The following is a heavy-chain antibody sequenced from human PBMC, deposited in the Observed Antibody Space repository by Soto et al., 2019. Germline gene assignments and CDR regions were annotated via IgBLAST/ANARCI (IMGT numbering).Heavy chain of an antibody. V-gene: IGHV4-30-4*01. CDR1: VVSISSGDYY. D-gene: IGHD2-8*01. CDR2: IYYSGST. J-gene: IGHJ6*01. CDR3: ARDLYVGMDTSDYYGMEV. Sequence: SETLSLTCTFSVVSISSGDYYCSWIRQPPWKGLEWIGYIYYSGSTYYNPSLKSRVTISVDTSKNQFSLKLSSVTAADTAVYYCARDLYVGMDTSDYYGMEVWGQGTTVIVSS.